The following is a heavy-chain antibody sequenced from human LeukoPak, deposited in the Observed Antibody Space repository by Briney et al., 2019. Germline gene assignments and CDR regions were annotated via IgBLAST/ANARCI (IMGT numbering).Heavy chain of an antibody. CDR2: IYSGGST. V-gene: IGHV3-66*01. Sequence: GGSLRLSCAASGFTVSSNYMSWVRQAPGKGLEWVSVIYSGGSTYYADSVKGRFTISRDNSKNTLYLQMNSLRAEDTAVYYCANTYYDILTGYYSDYWGQGTLVTVSS. CDR1: GFTVSSNY. J-gene: IGHJ4*02. CDR3: ANTYYDILTGYYSDY. D-gene: IGHD3-9*01.